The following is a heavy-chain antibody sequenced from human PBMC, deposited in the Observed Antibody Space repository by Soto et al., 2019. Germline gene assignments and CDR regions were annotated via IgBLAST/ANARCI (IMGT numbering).Heavy chain of an antibody. J-gene: IGHJ4*02. Sequence: QITLKESGPTLVIPTQTLTLTCTFSGFSLNTRGVGVGWIRQPPGKALEWVALIHWDDEKRYRPSLRNTLTITTDTSKTQVVLILTNMVPVDTATYYCAYSPFALGSGWNFALWGQGTLVTVSS. CDR3: AYSPFALGSGWNFAL. D-gene: IGHD6-19*01. CDR1: GFSLNTRGVG. V-gene: IGHV2-5*02. CDR2: IHWDDEK.